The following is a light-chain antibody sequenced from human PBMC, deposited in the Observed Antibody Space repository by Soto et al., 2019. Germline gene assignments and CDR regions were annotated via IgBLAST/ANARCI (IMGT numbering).Light chain of an antibody. CDR3: QTWGTGPWV. V-gene: IGLV4-69*01. Sequence: LTQSPSASACLGASVKLTCTLSSGHSSYAIAWHQQQPEKGPRYLMKLNSDGSHSKGDGIPDRFSGSSSGAERYLTISSLQSEDEADYYCQTWGTGPWVFGGGTEVTVL. CDR2: LNSDGSH. J-gene: IGLJ3*02. CDR1: SGHSSYA.